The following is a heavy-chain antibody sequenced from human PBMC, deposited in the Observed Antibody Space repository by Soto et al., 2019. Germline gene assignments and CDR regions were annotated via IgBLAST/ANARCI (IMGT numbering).Heavy chain of an antibody. J-gene: IGHJ4*02. Sequence: GGSLRLSCAASGFTFSSYGMHWVRQAPGKGLEWVAVIWYDGSNKYYADSVKGRFTISRDNSKNTLYLQMNSLRAEDTAVYYCARDITVIPGPFDYWGQGTLVTVSS. CDR3: ARDITVIPGPFDY. V-gene: IGHV3-33*01. CDR2: IWYDGSNK. D-gene: IGHD1-20*01. CDR1: GFTFSSYG.